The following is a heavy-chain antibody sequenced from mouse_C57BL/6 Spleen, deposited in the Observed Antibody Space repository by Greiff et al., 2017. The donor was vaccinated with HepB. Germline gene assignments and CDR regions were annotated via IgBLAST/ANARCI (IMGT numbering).Heavy chain of an antibody. CDR3: TTGGNSY. Sequence: VQLQQPGAELVRPGASVKLSCTASGFNIKDDYMHWVKQRPEQGLEWIGWIDPENGDTEYASKFQGKATITADTSSNTAYLQLSSLTSEDTAVYYCTTGGNSYWGQGTTLTVSS. CDR1: GFNIKDDY. V-gene: IGHV14-4*01. J-gene: IGHJ2*01. D-gene: IGHD2-1*01. CDR2: IDPENGDT.